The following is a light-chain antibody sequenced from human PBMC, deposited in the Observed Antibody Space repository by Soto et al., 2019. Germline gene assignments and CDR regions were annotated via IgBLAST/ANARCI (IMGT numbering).Light chain of an antibody. CDR3: QSYGSSRT. CDR1: QSLVNTY. J-gene: IGKJ1*01. Sequence: EVVLTQSPGSLSLSPGDRATLSCRASQSLVNTYVAWYQQKAGQAPRLLIFDASTRATGIPDRFSGSGSGTDFTLSISRLEPEDFAVYYCQSYGSSRTFGHGTKV. CDR2: DAS. V-gene: IGKV3-20*01.